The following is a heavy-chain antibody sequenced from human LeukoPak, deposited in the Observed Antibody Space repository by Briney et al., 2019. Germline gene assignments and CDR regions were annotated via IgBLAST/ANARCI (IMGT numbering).Heavy chain of an antibody. CDR1: GRSFSGYC. V-gene: IGHV4-34*01. D-gene: IGHD3-9*01. CDR3: AREKLRYFDWLSAPYYFDY. Sequence: SETLSLTCAVYGRSFSGYCWSWIRQPPGKGLEWIGEINHSGSTNYNPSLKSRVTISVDTSKNQFSLKLSSVTAADTAVYYCAREKLRYFDWLSAPYYFDYWGQGTLVTVSS. J-gene: IGHJ4*02. CDR2: INHSGST.